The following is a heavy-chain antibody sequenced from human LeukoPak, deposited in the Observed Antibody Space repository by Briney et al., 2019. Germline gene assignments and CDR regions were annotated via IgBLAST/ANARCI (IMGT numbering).Heavy chain of an antibody. CDR3: ARSAPYAAFDI. J-gene: IGHJ3*02. D-gene: IGHD4-17*01. CDR2: IIPIFGTA. Sequence: TVTVSCKASGGTFSSYAISWVRQAPGQGIEWMGGIIPIFGTANYAQKFQGRVTITTDESTSTAYMELSSLRSEDTAVYYCARSAPYAAFDIWGQGTMVTVSS. V-gene: IGHV1-69*05. CDR1: GGTFSSYA.